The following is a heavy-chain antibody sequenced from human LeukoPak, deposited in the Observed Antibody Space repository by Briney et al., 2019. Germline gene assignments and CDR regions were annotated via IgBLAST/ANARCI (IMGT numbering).Heavy chain of an antibody. V-gene: IGHV4-34*01. CDR2: IHRSGSA. Sequence: SETLSLTCAVYGGSLSGHYWGWIRQPPGKGLQWIGDIHRSGSANFNPSLKSRVTNSIDTSKNHFSLKLISVTAADRACDYCARGPTWGQGTLVTVSS. CDR1: GGSLSGHY. J-gene: IGHJ5*02. CDR3: ARGPT.